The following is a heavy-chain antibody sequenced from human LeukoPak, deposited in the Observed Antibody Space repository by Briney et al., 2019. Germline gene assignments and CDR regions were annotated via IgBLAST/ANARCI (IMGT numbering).Heavy chain of an antibody. J-gene: IGHJ5*02. D-gene: IGHD2-2*01. CDR2: MYTSGST. V-gene: IGHV4-4*07. Sequence: SETLSLTCTVSGDSISDYYWSWIRLPAGKGPEWVGRMYTSGSTNHNPSLKSRVTLSLDKSKNQFSLKLRSVTAADTAVYFCARDSCRSASCYNNWFDPWGQGTLVTVSS. CDR1: GDSISDYY. CDR3: ARDSCRSASCYNNWFDP.